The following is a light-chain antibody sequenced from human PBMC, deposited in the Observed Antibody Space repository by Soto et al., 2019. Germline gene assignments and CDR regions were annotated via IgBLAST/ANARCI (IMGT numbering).Light chain of an antibody. Sequence: EIVLTQSPGTLSLSAGDGVSLSCRASQTGPNNYLAWYQQNPDQAPRLLIFGASNRATGIPDRFGGSGSGTYFPLSISRLDPEDCSVYYCQQYGASPLTFGGGARLEVK. CDR2: GAS. CDR3: QQYGASPLT. V-gene: IGKV3-20*01. J-gene: IGKJ4*01. CDR1: QTGPNNY.